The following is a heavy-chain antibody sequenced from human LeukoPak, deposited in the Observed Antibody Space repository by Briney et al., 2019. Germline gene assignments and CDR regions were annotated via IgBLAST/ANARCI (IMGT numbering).Heavy chain of an antibody. V-gene: IGHV3-23*01. J-gene: IGHJ6*02. D-gene: IGHD2-21*01. CDR3: AKEGRRFPVVDYGMDV. CDR2: ISGSGGST. Sequence: GGSLRLSCATSGFTFSSYAMSWVRQAPGKGLEWVSAISGSGGSTYYADSVKGRFTISRDNSKNTLYLQMNSLRAEDTAVYYCAKEGRRFPVVDYGMDVWGQGTTVTVSS. CDR1: GFTFSSYA.